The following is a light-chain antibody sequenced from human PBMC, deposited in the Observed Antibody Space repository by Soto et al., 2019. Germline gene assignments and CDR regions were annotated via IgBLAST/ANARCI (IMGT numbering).Light chain of an antibody. CDR2: DVS. J-gene: IGLJ1*01. Sequence: QCVLTRPASVSGAAGQAITISCTGTSSDVGGYNYVSWYQHHPGKAPKLIIYDVSNRPSGVSIRFSGSKSDNTASLTISGLQPEDEADYHCSSYTTSNTRQIVFGTGTKVTVL. V-gene: IGLV2-14*03. CDR3: SSYTTSNTRQIV. CDR1: SSDVGGYNY.